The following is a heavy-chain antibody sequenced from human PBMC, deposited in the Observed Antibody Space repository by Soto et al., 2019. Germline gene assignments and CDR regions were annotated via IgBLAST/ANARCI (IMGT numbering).Heavy chain of an antibody. D-gene: IGHD2-2*01. V-gene: IGHV4-30-2*01. J-gene: IGHJ5*02. Sequence: SETLSLTCAVSGGSISSGGYSWSWIRQPPGKGLEWIGYIYHSGSTYYNPSLKSRVTISVDRSKNQFSLKLSSVTAADTAVYSCASVPTPCGQGTLVTVSS. CDR2: IYHSGST. CDR1: GGSISSGGYS. CDR3: ASVPTP.